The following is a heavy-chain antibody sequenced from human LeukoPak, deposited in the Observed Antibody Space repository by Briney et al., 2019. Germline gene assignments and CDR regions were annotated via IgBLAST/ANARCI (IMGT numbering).Heavy chain of an antibody. J-gene: IGHJ5*02. Sequence: SQTLSLTCTVSGGSISSGGSYWSWIRQPPGKGLEWIGEINHSGSTNYNPSLKSRVTISVDTSKNQFSLKLSSVTAADTAVYYCARGTVTYNWFDPWGQGTLVTVSS. D-gene: IGHD4-17*01. CDR2: INHSGST. V-gene: IGHV4-30-2*01. CDR1: GGSISSGGSY. CDR3: ARGTVTYNWFDP.